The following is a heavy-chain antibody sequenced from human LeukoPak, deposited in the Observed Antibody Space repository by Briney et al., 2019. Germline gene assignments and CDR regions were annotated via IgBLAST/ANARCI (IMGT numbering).Heavy chain of an antibody. Sequence: PGGSLRLSCAASGFTFSSYAMSWVRQAPGKGPEWVSAISGSGGSTYYADSVKGRFTISRDNAKNSLYLQMNSLRAEDTALYYCTKGNWGSPFDYWGQGALVTVSS. D-gene: IGHD7-27*01. CDR3: TKGNWGSPFDY. CDR1: GFTFSSYA. CDR2: ISGSGGST. V-gene: IGHV3-23*01. J-gene: IGHJ4*02.